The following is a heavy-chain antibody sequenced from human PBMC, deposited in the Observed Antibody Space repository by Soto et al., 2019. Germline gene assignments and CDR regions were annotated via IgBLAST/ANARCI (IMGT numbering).Heavy chain of an antibody. Sequence: GASVKVSCKASGGTFSSYTISWVRQAPGQGLEWMGRIIPILGIANYAQKFQGRVTITADKSTSTAYMELSSLRSEDTAVYYCARAGNYYDSNGPDYWGQGTLVTVSS. CDR1: GGTFSSYT. CDR2: IIPILGIA. V-gene: IGHV1-69*02. CDR3: ARAGNYYDSNGPDY. J-gene: IGHJ4*02. D-gene: IGHD3-22*01.